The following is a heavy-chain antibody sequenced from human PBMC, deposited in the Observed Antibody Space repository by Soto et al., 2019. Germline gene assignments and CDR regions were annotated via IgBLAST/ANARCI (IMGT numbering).Heavy chain of an antibody. J-gene: IGHJ5*02. CDR2: IYYSGST. Sequence: QVQLQESGPGLVKPSETLSLTCTVSGGSISSYYCSWIRQPQGQGLGWIGYIYYSGSTNYNPSLKSRVTTSVDTSKNKFSLKLSTVIAADKAVYYCARGRSSGWYDCFDPWGQGTLVTVSS. CDR3: ARGRSSGWYDCFDP. CDR1: GGSISSYY. D-gene: IGHD6-19*01. V-gene: IGHV4-59*01.